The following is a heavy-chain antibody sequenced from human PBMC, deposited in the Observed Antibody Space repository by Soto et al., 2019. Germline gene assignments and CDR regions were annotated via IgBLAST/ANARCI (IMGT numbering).Heavy chain of an antibody. J-gene: IGHJ5*02. CDR1: GFRFDDFA. Sequence: SLRLSCAASGFRFDDFAMHWIRQAPGKGLEWVSGISWNSGNIGYADSVKGRFTTSRDNAKNSLYLQMNSLRPEDTALYYCARFDYSRSSKWLDPWGQGTLVTVSS. CDR2: ISWNSGNI. V-gene: IGHV3-9*01. D-gene: IGHD6-6*01. CDR3: ARFDYSRSSKWLDP.